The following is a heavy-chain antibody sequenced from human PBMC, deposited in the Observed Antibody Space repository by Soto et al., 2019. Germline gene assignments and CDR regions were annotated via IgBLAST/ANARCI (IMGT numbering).Heavy chain of an antibody. D-gene: IGHD1-20*01. J-gene: IGHJ5*02. CDR3: ARKYNWNDDPYNWFDP. Sequence: GASVKVSCKASGGTFSSYAINWVRQAPGQGLEWMGGIIPIFGTANYAQKFQGRVTITADESTSTAYMELSSLRSEDTAVYYCARKYNWNDDPYNWFDPWGQGTLVTVSS. V-gene: IGHV1-69*13. CDR2: IIPIFGTA. CDR1: GGTFSSYA.